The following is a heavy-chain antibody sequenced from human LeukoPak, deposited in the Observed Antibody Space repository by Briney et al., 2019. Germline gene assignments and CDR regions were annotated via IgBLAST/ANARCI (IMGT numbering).Heavy chain of an antibody. CDR1: GYTFTSYD. D-gene: IGHD5-12*01. CDR3: ARGSTVDTVATPLKY. CDR2: MNPNGGNT. V-gene: IGHV1-8*01. Sequence: ASVKVSCKASGYTFTSYDINWVRQATGQGLEWMGWMNPNGGNTGYAQKFQGRVTMTRSTSISTAYMELSSLRSEDTAVYYCARGSTVDTVATPLKYWGPGTLVTVSS. J-gene: IGHJ4*02.